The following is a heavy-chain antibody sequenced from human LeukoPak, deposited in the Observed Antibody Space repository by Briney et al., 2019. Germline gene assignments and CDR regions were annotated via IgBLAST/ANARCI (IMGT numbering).Heavy chain of an antibody. J-gene: IGHJ4*02. V-gene: IGHV4-61*02. CDR1: DGSISSGSYY. CDR2: IYTSGST. Sequence: SETLSLTCTVSDGSISSGSYYWSWIRQPAGKGLEWIGRIYTSGSTNYNPSLKSRVTISVDTSKNQFSLKPSSVTAADTAVYYCARTLAGYYDSSGYYFGNWGQGTLVTVSS. CDR3: ARTLAGYYDSSGYYFGN. D-gene: IGHD3-22*01.